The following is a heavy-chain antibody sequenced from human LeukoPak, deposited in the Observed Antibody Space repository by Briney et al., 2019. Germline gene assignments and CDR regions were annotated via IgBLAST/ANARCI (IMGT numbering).Heavy chain of an antibody. Sequence: ASVKVSCKASGYTFTSYDINWMRQATGQGLEWMGWMNPNSGNTGYAQKFQGRVTMTRNTSISTAYMELSSLRSEDTAVYYCAAGTTGTTLADYWGQGTLVTVSS. CDR2: MNPNSGNT. J-gene: IGHJ4*02. CDR1: GYTFTSYD. V-gene: IGHV1-8*01. D-gene: IGHD1-1*01. CDR3: AAGTTGTTLADY.